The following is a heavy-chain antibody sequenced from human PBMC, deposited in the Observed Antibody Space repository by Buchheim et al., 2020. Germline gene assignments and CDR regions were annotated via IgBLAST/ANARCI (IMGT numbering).Heavy chain of an antibody. CDR2: IWHDGSKK. J-gene: IGHJ4*02. Sequence: QVQLVESGGGVVQPGRSLRLSCVASGFNLRSYGMHWVRQAPGKGLEWVAVIWHDGSKKFYADSVQGRFSISRDNSKSTLYLQMNSLRAEDTAVYYCARHGVGTYTFDYWGQGTL. CDR3: ARHGVGTYTFDY. CDR1: GFNLRSYG. D-gene: IGHD1-14*01. V-gene: IGHV3-33*01.